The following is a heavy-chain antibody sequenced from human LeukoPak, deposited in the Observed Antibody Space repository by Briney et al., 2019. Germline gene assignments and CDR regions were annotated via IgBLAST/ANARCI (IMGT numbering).Heavy chain of an antibody. CDR3: ARLRGDGYNGDYYYGMDV. J-gene: IGHJ6*02. CDR2: IYYSGST. D-gene: IGHD5-24*01. CDR1: GGSISSGGYY. Sequence: SQTLSLTCTVSGGSISSGGYYWSWIRQPPGKGLEWIGYIYYSGSTKHNPSLKSRVTISVDTSKNQFSLKLSSVTAADTAVYYCARLRGDGYNGDYYYGMDVWGQGTTVTVSS. V-gene: IGHV4-61*08.